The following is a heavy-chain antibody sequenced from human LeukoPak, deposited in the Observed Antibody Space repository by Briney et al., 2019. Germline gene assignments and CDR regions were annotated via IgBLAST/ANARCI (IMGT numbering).Heavy chain of an antibody. CDR3: ARQQSDTSLFDP. D-gene: IGHD2-21*02. Sequence: SETLSLTCIVSGDSISSTSYYWAWIRQPPGKGLEWIGMIFYSGSAYYTPSLRGRVTLSVDTSRNQFSLNLISVTAAYTGVYFCARQQSDTSLFDPWGQGTLVTVSS. CDR1: GDSISSTSYY. CDR2: IFYSGSA. J-gene: IGHJ5*02. V-gene: IGHV4-39*01.